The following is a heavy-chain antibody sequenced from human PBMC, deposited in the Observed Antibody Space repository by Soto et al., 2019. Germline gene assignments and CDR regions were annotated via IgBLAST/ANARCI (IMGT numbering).Heavy chain of an antibody. CDR1: GFTFSSYA. CDR3: AKHGSGAGYYYGMDV. Sequence: PGGSLRLSCAASGFTFSSYAMSWVRQAPGKGLEWVSAISGSGSSTYYADSVKGRFTISRDNSKNTLYLQMNSLRAEDTAVYYCAKHGSGAGYYYGMDVWGQGTTVTVSS. CDR2: ISGSGSST. V-gene: IGHV3-23*01. J-gene: IGHJ6*02. D-gene: IGHD3-10*01.